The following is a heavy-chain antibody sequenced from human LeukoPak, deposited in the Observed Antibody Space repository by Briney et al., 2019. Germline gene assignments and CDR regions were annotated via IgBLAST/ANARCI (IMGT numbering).Heavy chain of an antibody. CDR3: ATYYDRSGYKPDY. D-gene: IGHD3-22*01. CDR1: GGSVSHSNW. CDR2: VHPSEGT. V-gene: IGHV4-4*02. J-gene: IGHJ4*02. Sequence: SETLSLTCAVSGGSVSHSNWWTWVRQSPGKGLEWIGEVHPSEGTNYNPSLKSRVTISLDKSKNQFSLELNSVTAADTAIYYCATYYDRSGYKPDYWGQGTLVTVSS.